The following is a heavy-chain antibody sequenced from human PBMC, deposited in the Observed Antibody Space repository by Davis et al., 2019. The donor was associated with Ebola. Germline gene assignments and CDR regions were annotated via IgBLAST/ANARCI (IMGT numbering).Heavy chain of an antibody. CDR3: ARASIRYCSGGSCYSVPPGNWFDP. CDR1: GYSFSSYG. D-gene: IGHD2-15*01. V-gene: IGHV1-2*06. J-gene: IGHJ5*02. Sequence: AASVKVSCKASGYSFSSYGFSWVRQAPGQGLEWMGRINPNSGGTNYAQKFQGRVTMTRDTSTSTVYMELSSLRSEDTAVYYCARASIRYCSGGSCYSVPPGNWFDPWGQGTLVTVSS. CDR2: INPNSGGT.